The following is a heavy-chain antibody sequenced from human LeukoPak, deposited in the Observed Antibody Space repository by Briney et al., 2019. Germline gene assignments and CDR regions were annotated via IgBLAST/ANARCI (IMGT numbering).Heavy chain of an antibody. CDR1: GFTFSSYS. CDR3: AKAKQAVVVHVDIDY. V-gene: IGHV3-30*18. J-gene: IGHJ4*02. Sequence: GGSLRLSCAASGFTFSSYSMNWVRQAPGKGLEWVAVISYDGSNKYYADSVKGRFTISRDNSKNTLYLQMNSLRAEDTAVYYCAKAKQAVVVHVDIDYWGQGTLVTVSS. D-gene: IGHD3-22*01. CDR2: ISYDGSNK.